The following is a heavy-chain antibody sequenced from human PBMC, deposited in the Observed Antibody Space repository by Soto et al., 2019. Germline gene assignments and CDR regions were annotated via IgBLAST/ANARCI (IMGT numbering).Heavy chain of an antibody. CDR2: ISHSGST. CDR3: ARAVAPDLGAWFDP. J-gene: IGHJ5*02. V-gene: IGHV4-30-2*01. CDR1: GGSISSGNSYS. Sequence: QLQLQESGSGLVKPSQTLSLTCAVSGGSISSGNSYSWSWIRQPPGKGLEWIGSISHSGSTSYNPSLKGRVTMSVDKSKNQFSLNLSSVTAADMAVYYCARAVAPDLGAWFDPWGQGILVIVSS. D-gene: IGHD3-16*01.